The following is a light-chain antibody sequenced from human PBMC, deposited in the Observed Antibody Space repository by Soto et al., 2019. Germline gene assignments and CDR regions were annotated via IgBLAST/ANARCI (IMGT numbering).Light chain of an antibody. Sequence: DIQMTQSPSTLSASVGDTVTITCRASQSINKWLAWYQQKPGKAPILLIYASSSLQSGVPSRFSGSGSGTDFTLTISSLEPEDFATYYCQQSYSTPTFGQGTKVDI. V-gene: IGKV1-39*01. CDR3: QQSYSTPT. CDR1: QSINKW. J-gene: IGKJ2*01. CDR2: ASS.